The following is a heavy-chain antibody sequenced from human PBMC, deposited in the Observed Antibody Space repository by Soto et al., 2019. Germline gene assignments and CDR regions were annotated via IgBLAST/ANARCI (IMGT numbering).Heavy chain of an antibody. V-gene: IGHV1-3*05. D-gene: IGHD3-16*02. CDR1: GYTFTSYA. CDR2: INAGNGNT. J-gene: IGHJ6*02. CDR3: ARFIPPLAV. Sequence: QVQLVQSGAEEKKPGASVKVSCKASGYTFTSYAMHWVRQAPGQRLECMGWINAGNGNTKYSQKFQGRVTINRDTSATTAYMALSSPRSQATAVYYCARFIPPLAVWGQGTTVTFSS.